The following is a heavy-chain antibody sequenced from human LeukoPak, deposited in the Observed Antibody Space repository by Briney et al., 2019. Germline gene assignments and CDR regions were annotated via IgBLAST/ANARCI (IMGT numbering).Heavy chain of an antibody. D-gene: IGHD1-26*01. CDR1: GGSFSGYY. CDR2: INHSGST. Sequence: SETLSLTCAVYGGSFSGYYWSWIRQPPGKGLEWIGEINHSGSTNYNPSLKSRVTISVDTSKNQFSLKLSSVTAADTAVYYCARERGIRSDRGSYYRSPPIDPWGQGTLVTVSS. J-gene: IGHJ5*02. CDR3: ARERGIRSDRGSYYRSPPIDP. V-gene: IGHV4-34*01.